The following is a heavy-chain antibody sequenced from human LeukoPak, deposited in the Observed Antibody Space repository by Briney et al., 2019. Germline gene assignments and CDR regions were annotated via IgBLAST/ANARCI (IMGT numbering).Heavy chain of an antibody. CDR1: GGSISSGGYS. V-gene: IGHV4-30-2*01. J-gene: IGHJ6*02. D-gene: IGHD3-3*01. CDR2: IYHSGST. Sequence: PSETLSLTCAVSGGSISSGGYSWSWIRQPPGKGLEWIGYIYHSGSTYYNPSLKSRVTISVDRSKNQFSLKLSSVTAADTAVYYCASTTILGVVDMDVWGQGTTVTVSS. CDR3: ASTTILGVVDMDV.